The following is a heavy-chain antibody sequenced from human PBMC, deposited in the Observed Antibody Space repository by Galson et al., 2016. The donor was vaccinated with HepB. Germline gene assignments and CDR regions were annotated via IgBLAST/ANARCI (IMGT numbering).Heavy chain of an antibody. CDR1: GDSMSSSDW. CDR3: ARVGGSYFNWFDP. J-gene: IGHJ5*02. D-gene: IGHD3-16*01. CDR2: IYHSGST. V-gene: IGHV4-4*02. Sequence: ETLSLTCAVSGDSMSSSDWWSWVRQPPGKGLEWIGEIYHSGSTNYNPSLKGRVTIFVDTSKKQFSLRLNSVTAADTAVYYCARVGGSYFNWFDPWGQGTLVTVSS.